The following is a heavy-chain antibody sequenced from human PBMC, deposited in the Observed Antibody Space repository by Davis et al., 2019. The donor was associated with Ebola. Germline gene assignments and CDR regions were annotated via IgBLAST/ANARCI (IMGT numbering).Heavy chain of an antibody. CDR1: GFTFSSYG. V-gene: IGHV3-30*18. D-gene: IGHD3-16*01. CDR3: AKVNRGRAGGLDDY. CDR2: ISYDGSNK. Sequence: PGGSLRLSCAASGFTFSSYGMHWVRQAPGKGLEWVAVISYDGSNKYYADSVKGRFTISRDNSKNTLYLQINSLRAEDTAVYYCAKVNRGRAGGLDDYWGQGTLVTVSS. J-gene: IGHJ4*02.